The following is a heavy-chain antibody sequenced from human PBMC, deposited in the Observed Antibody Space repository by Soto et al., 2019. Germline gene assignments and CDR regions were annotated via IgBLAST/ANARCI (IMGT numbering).Heavy chain of an antibody. Sequence: ASVKVSCKASGFSFTGYYIHWLRQAPGQGLEWMGWINAHSGGTEYAQKFPGRVTLTRDTSISTAYMTLSSLRSDDTAIYYCAKDLTRQLAYWLDPWGQGTQVTVSS. V-gene: IGHV1-2*02. CDR1: GFSFTGYY. CDR2: INAHSGGT. CDR3: AKDLTRQLAYWLDP. J-gene: IGHJ5*02. D-gene: IGHD6-6*01.